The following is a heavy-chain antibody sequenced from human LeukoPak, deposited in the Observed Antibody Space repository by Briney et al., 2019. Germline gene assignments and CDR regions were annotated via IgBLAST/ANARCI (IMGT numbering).Heavy chain of an antibody. Sequence: GGSLRLSCAASGFTFSSYAMSWVRQAPGKGLEWVSAISGSGGSTYYADSVKGRFTISRHNSKNTLYLQMNSLRAEDTAVYYCARGPGHYEPPTYFDYWGQGTLVTVSS. CDR3: ARGPGHYEPPTYFDY. CDR1: GFTFSSYA. CDR2: ISGSGGST. V-gene: IGHV3-23*01. J-gene: IGHJ4*02. D-gene: IGHD3-22*01.